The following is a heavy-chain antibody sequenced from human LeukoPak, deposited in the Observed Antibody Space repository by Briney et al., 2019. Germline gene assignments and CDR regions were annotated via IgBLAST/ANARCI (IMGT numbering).Heavy chain of an antibody. CDR3: ARGGGYYDSSGSARGYFDY. CDR2: IYYSGST. V-gene: IGHV4-31*11. D-gene: IGHD3-22*01. CDR1: GGSFSGYY. J-gene: IGHJ4*02. Sequence: PSETLSLTCAVYGGSFSGYYWSWIRQHPGKGLEWIGYIYYSGSTYYNPSLKSRVTISVDTSKNQFSLKLSSVTAADTAVYYCARGGGYYDSSGSARGYFDYWGQGTLVTVSS.